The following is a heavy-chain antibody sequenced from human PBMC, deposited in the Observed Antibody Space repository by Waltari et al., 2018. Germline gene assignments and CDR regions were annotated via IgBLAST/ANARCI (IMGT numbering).Heavy chain of an antibody. V-gene: IGHV6-1*01. CDR1: GDSVSSNRAA. D-gene: IGHD6-13*01. CDR3: ARSLRGIAAAGFVGY. CDR2: TYYRAKWYN. J-gene: IGHJ4*02. Sequence: QVQLQQSGPGLVKPSQTLSLTCAISGDSVSSNRAAWNWIRQSPWRGLGWLGRTYYRAKWYNDYAVSVKSRITINPDTSKNQFSLQLNSVTPEDTSVYYCARSLRGIAAAGFVGYWGQGTLVTVSS.